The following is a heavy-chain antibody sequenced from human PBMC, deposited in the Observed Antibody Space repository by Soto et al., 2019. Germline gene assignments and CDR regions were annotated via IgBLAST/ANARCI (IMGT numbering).Heavy chain of an antibody. Sequence: PSETLSLTCTVSGGSISSSSYYWGWIRQPPGKGLEWIGSIYYSGSTYYNPSLKSRVTISVDTSKNQFSLKLSSVTAADTAVYYCARATFYDILTGYHRLSNSNWFDPWGQGTLVTVSS. CDR1: GGSISSSSYY. CDR3: ARATFYDILTGYHRLSNSNWFDP. D-gene: IGHD3-9*01. V-gene: IGHV4-39*01. CDR2: IYYSGST. J-gene: IGHJ5*02.